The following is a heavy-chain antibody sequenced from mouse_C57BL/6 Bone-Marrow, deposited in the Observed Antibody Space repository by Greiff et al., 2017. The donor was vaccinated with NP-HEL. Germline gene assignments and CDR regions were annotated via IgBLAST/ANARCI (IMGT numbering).Heavy chain of an antibody. CDR2: IDPENGDT. CDR1: GFNIKDDY. Sequence: EVKLMESGAELVRPGASVKLSCTASGFNIKDDYMHWVKQRPEQGLEWIGWIDPENGDTEYASKFQGKATITADTSSNTAYLQLSSLTSEDTAVYYCTTLAKAYWGQGTLVTVSA. V-gene: IGHV14-4*01. J-gene: IGHJ3*01. CDR3: TTLAKAY.